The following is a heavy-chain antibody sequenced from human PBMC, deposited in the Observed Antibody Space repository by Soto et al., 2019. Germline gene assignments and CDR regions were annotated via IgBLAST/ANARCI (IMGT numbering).Heavy chain of an antibody. CDR1: GCSFTSYW. V-gene: IGHV5-10-1*01. D-gene: IGHD6-13*01. CDR3: ASTVQYSSSWYAKDGMDV. CDR2: IDPSDSYT. Sequence: GESLKIYCKGSGCSFTSYWISWVRQMPGKGLEWMGRIDPSDSYTNYSPSFQGHVTISADKSISTAYLQWSSLKASDTAMYYCASTVQYSSSWYAKDGMDVWGQGTTVTVS. J-gene: IGHJ6*02.